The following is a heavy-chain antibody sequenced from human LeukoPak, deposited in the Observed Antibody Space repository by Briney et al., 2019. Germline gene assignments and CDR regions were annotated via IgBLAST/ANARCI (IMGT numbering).Heavy chain of an antibody. V-gene: IGHV1-18*01. CDR1: GYTFTNYG. CDR2: ISAYNGNT. CDR3: ARDLYMGISTAQTGY. J-gene: IGHJ4*02. Sequence: ASVKVSCKASGYTFTNYGISWVRQAPGQGLEWMGWISAYNGNTNHAQRLQGRVTMATDTSTSTAYMELRSLRSDDTAVYYCARDLYMGISTAQTGYWGQGTLVTVSS. D-gene: IGHD6-13*01.